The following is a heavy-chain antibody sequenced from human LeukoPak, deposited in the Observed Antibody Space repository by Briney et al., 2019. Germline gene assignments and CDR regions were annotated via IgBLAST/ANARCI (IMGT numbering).Heavy chain of an antibody. Sequence: SETLSLTCTVSGGSISSYYWSWLRQPPGKGLEWIGYIYYSGSTNYNPSLKSRVTISVDTSKNQLSLKLSSVTAADTAVYYCARGGGAMVRGNGWFDPWGQGTLVIVSS. V-gene: IGHV4-59*08. CDR3: ARGGGAMVRGNGWFDP. D-gene: IGHD3-10*01. J-gene: IGHJ5*02. CDR1: GGSISSYY. CDR2: IYYSGST.